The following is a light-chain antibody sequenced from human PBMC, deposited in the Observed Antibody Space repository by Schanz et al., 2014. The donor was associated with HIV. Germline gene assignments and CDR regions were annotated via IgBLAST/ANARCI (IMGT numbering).Light chain of an antibody. CDR2: EVN. CDR3: CSYAGGYTWI. CDR1: SSDVGGYNY. Sequence: QSALTQPPSASGSPGQSVTISCTGTSSDVGGYNYLSRYQQHPGKAPQLLIYEVNKRPSGVPDRFSGSKSGNTASLTISGLQAEDEADYYCCSYAGGYTWIFGGGTKLTVL. J-gene: IGLJ2*01. V-gene: IGLV2-8*01.